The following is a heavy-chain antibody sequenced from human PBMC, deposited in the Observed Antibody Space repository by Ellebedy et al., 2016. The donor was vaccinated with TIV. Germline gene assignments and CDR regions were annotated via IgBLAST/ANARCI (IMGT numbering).Heavy chain of an antibody. CDR1: GFTFSTYA. CDR3: AKGGARGGYKPSFDY. Sequence: GESLKISCVASGFTFSTYAMSWVRQAPGKGLEWVSAISGSGSATSYADSVKGRFTISRDNSKNTLYVQMNSLRAEDTAVYYCAKGGARGGYKPSFDYWGQGTLVTVSS. D-gene: IGHD5-24*01. V-gene: IGHV3-23*01. CDR2: ISGSGSAT. J-gene: IGHJ4*02.